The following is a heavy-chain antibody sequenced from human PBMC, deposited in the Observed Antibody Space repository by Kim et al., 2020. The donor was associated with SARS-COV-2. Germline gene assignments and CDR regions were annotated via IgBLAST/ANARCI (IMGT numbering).Heavy chain of an antibody. Sequence: ASVKVSCKASGYTFTTYGISWVRQAPGQGLEWMGCINAYNGYSNYAQKVQGRVTMTTDTSTSTAYMELRSLRSDDTAVYYCARFRRSGSVGYSWFDPWGQ. V-gene: IGHV1-18*01. J-gene: IGHJ5*02. D-gene: IGHD3-3*01. CDR1: GYTFTTYG. CDR2: INAYNGYS. CDR3: ARFRRSGSVGYSWFDP.